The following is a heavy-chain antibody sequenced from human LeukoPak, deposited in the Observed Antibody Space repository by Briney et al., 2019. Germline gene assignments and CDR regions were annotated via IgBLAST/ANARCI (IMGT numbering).Heavy chain of an antibody. CDR1: GFTVSSNY. Sequence: GGSLRLSCAASGFTVSSNYMSWVRQAPGKGLEWVSVIYSGGSTYYADSVKGRFTISRDNFKNTLYLQMNSLRAEDTAVYYCAREAAAGTFDYWGQGTLVTVSS. CDR3: AREAAAGTFDY. D-gene: IGHD6-13*01. V-gene: IGHV3-53*01. J-gene: IGHJ4*02. CDR2: IYSGGST.